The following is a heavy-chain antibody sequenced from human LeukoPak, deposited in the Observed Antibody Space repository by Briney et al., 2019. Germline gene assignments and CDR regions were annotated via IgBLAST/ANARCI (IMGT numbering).Heavy chain of an antibody. CDR1: GGSISSSSYY. Sequence: ASETLSLTCTVSGGSISSSSYYWGWIRQPPGKGLEWIGSIYYSGSTYYNPSLKSRVTISVDTSKNQFSLKLSSVTAADTAVYYCASGVPTVTYYFDYWGQGTLVTVSS. CDR3: ASGVPTVTYYFDY. V-gene: IGHV4-39*01. CDR2: IYYSGST. J-gene: IGHJ4*02. D-gene: IGHD4-17*01.